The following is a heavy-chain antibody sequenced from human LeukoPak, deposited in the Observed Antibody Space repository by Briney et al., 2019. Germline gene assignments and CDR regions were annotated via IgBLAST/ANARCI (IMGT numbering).Heavy chain of an antibody. CDR3: ARSPSPFITIFGVVTKLYYFDY. CDR2: IYYSGST. CDR1: GGSISSYY. J-gene: IGHJ4*02. D-gene: IGHD3-3*01. V-gene: IGHV4-39*01. Sequence: SETLSLTCTVSGGSISSYYWGWIRQPPGKGLEWIGSIYYSGSTYYNPSLKSRVTISVDTSKNQFSLKLSSVTAADTAVYYCARSPSPFITIFGVVTKLYYFDYWGQGTLVTVSS.